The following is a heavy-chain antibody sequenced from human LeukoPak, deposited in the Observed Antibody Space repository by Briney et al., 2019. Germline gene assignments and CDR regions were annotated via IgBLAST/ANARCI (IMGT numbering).Heavy chain of an antibody. D-gene: IGHD5-24*01. CDR2: ISSSGSTI. CDR3: ASQRYNLYAFDI. V-gene: IGHV3-11*04. J-gene: IGHJ3*02. CDR1: GFTFSDYY. Sequence: GGSLRLSCAASGFTFSDYYMSWIRQAPGKGLEWVSYISSSGSTIYYADSVKGRFTISMDNAKNSLYLQMNSLRAEDTAVYYCASQRYNLYAFDIWGQGTMVTVSS.